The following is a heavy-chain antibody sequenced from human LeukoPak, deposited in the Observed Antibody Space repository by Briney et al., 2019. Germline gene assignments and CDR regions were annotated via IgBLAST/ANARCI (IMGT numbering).Heavy chain of an antibody. Sequence: SETLSLTCTVSGGSISSSSYYWGWIRQPPGKGLEWIGSIYYSGSTYYNPSLKSRVTISVDTSKNQFSLKLSSVTAADTAVYYCARDDNIDAFDIWGQGTMVTVSS. CDR3: ARDDNIDAFDI. J-gene: IGHJ3*02. CDR2: IYYSGST. CDR1: GGSISSSSYY. D-gene: IGHD2/OR15-2a*01. V-gene: IGHV4-39*07.